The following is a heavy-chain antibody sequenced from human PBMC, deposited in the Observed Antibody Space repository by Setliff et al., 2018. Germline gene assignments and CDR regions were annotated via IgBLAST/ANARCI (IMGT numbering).Heavy chain of an antibody. CDR3: ASNALPHYDYSNYEGLYDYYYYMDV. Sequence: PSETLSLTCTVSGGSISSGSYYWSWIRQPAGKGLEWIGHIYTSGSTNYNPSLKSRVTISVDTSKNQFSLKLSSVTAADTAVYYCASNALPHYDYSNYEGLYDYYYYMDVWGKGTTVPVSS. V-gene: IGHV4-61*09. D-gene: IGHD4-4*01. J-gene: IGHJ6*03. CDR2: IYTSGST. CDR1: GGSISSGSYY.